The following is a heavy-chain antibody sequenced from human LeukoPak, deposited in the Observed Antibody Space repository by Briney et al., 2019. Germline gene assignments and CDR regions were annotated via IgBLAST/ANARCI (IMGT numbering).Heavy chain of an antibody. CDR1: GYSISSGYY. V-gene: IGHV4-38-2*02. CDR3: ARDSSSSFDY. Sequence: SETLSLTCTVSGYSISSGYYWGWIRQPPGKGLEWIGSICHSGSTYYNPSLKSRGTISVDPSKNQFSLKLSSVTAADTAVYYCARDSSSSFDYWGQGTLVTVSS. CDR2: ICHSGST. D-gene: IGHD6-6*01. J-gene: IGHJ4*02.